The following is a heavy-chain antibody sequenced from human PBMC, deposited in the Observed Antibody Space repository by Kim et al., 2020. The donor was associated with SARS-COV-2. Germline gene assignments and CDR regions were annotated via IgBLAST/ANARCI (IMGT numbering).Heavy chain of an antibody. V-gene: IGHV4-31*03. CDR3: ARARPSAMIVVGSFDY. J-gene: IGHJ4*02. Sequence: SETLSLTCTVSGGSISSGGYYWSWIRQHPGKGLEWIAYIYYSGSTYYNPSLKSRVTISVDTSKNQFSLKLSSVTAADTAVYYCARARPSAMIVVGSFDYWGQGTLVTVSS. CDR2: IYYSGST. CDR1: GGSISSGGYY. D-gene: IGHD3-22*01.